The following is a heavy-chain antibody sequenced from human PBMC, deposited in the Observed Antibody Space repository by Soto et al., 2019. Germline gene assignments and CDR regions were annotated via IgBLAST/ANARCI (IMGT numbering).Heavy chain of an antibody. CDR1: GYSFTSYW. CDR3: ARYSRRYDFWSGYYKNLDY. CDR2: IYPGDSDT. J-gene: IGHJ4*02. D-gene: IGHD3-3*01. Sequence: PGESLKISCKGSGYSFTSYWIGWVRQMPGKGLEWMGIIYPGDSDTRYSPSFQGQVTISADKSISTAYLQWSSLKASDTAIYYCARYSRRYDFWSGYYKNLDYWGQGTLVTVSS. V-gene: IGHV5-51*01.